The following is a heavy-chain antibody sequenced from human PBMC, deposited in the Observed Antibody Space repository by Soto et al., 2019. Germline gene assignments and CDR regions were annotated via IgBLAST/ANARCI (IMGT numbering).Heavy chain of an antibody. V-gene: IGHV4-30-2*06. CDR2: IYHSGST. Sequence: QLQLQESGSGLVKPSQTLSLTCAVSGGSISSGGYSWTWIRQSPGKGLEWIGYIYHSGSTYYDPSLXSXFTISVDRSKNQFSLKLSSVTAADTAVYYCARVPGLWGRGTLVTVSS. CDR1: GGSISSGGYS. J-gene: IGHJ2*01. CDR3: ARVPGL.